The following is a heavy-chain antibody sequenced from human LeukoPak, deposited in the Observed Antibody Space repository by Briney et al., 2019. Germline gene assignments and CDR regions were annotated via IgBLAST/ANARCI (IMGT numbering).Heavy chain of an antibody. Sequence: PGGSLRLSCAASGFTFSRYWMTWVRQAPGKGLEWLANIKEDGSENSYVESVKGRFTISRDNAKNSLYLQLNSLRAEDTAVYFCARQRYSDYWGQGTLVTVSS. CDR2: IKEDGSEN. V-gene: IGHV3-7*01. D-gene: IGHD1-1*01. CDR3: ARQRYSDY. J-gene: IGHJ4*02. CDR1: GFTFSRYW.